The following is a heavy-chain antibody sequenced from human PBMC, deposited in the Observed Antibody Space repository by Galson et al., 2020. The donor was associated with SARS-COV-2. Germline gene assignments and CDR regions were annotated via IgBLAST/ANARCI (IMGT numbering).Heavy chain of an antibody. CDR2: IYSEGSST. Sequence: ALHGESLKISCAASGFTFSSYWMHWVRQAPGKGLVWVSRIYSEGSSTSYADSVKGRFTISGENAKNTLYLQMNSLRAEDTAVYYCARGDMGNDYFDYWGQGTLVTVSS. V-gene: IGHV3-74*01. D-gene: IGHD7-27*01. J-gene: IGHJ4*02. CDR3: ARGDMGNDYFDY. CDR1: GFTFSSYW.